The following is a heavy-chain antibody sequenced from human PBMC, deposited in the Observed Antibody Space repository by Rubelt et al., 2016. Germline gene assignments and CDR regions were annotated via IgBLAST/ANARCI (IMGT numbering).Heavy chain of an antibody. D-gene: IGHD2-15*01. Sequence: SCAASGFTFSSYAMTWVRQVPGKGLEWVSGISGSGGSTYNADSVKGRLTISRDNSKNTLYLQMNSLRAEDTAVYYCARVGPATYYYYYGMDVWGQGTTVTVSS. J-gene: IGHJ6*02. V-gene: IGHV3-23*01. CDR2: ISGSGGST. CDR1: GFTFSSYA. CDR3: ARVGPATYYYYYGMDV.